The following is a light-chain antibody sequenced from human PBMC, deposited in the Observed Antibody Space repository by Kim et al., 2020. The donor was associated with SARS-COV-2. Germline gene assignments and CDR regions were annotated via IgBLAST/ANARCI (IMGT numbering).Light chain of an antibody. CDR2: DDS. CDR1: KLSDMK. Sequence: APGRTSRISWGGNKLSDMKVQWYQKMPGQAPVLVISDDSDRPSGIPERFSGSNSGNTATLTINRVEAGDEADYYCQVWDGSSDHWVFGGGTQLTVL. J-gene: IGLJ3*02. CDR3: QVWDGSSDHWV. V-gene: IGLV3-21*03.